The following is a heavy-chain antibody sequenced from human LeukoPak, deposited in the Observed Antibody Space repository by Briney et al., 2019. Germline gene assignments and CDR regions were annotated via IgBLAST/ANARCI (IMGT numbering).Heavy chain of an antibody. Sequence: ASVKVSCKASGYTFTSYGISWVRQAPGQGLEWMGWISAYNGNTNYAQKLQGRVTMTTDTSTSTAYMELRSLRSDDTAVYYCARDALRQSVVVPRGYYYMDVWGKGTTVTVSS. CDR3: ARDALRQSVVVPRGYYYMDV. D-gene: IGHD2-15*01. CDR2: ISAYNGNT. V-gene: IGHV1-18*01. CDR1: GYTFTSYG. J-gene: IGHJ6*03.